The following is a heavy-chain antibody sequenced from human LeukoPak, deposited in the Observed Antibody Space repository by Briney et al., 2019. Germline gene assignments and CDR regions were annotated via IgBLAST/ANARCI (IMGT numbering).Heavy chain of an antibody. CDR1: GGSISSHY. D-gene: IGHD6-6*01. CDR2: IYYSGST. V-gene: IGHV4-59*11. CDR3: ARSSSLSFYHFDY. J-gene: IGHJ4*02. Sequence: SETLSLTCTVSGGSISSHYWSWIRQPPGKGLEWIGYIYYSGSTNYNPSLKSRVTISVDTSKNQFSLKLSSVTAADTAVYYCARSSSLSFYHFDYWGQGTLVTVSS.